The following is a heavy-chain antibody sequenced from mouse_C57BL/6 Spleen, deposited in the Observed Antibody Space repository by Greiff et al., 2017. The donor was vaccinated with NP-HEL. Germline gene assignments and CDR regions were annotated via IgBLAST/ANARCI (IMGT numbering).Heavy chain of an antibody. Sequence: VQLQQSGAELVRPGASVKLSCTASGFNITDYYMHWVKQRPEQGLEWIGRIDPEDGDTEYAPKFQGKATMTADTSSNTAYLQLSSLTSEDTAVYYCTTTVVDDYAMDYWGQGTSVTVSS. V-gene: IGHV14-1*01. CDR1: GFNITDYY. J-gene: IGHJ4*01. CDR2: IDPEDGDT. CDR3: TTTVVDDYAMDY. D-gene: IGHD1-1*01.